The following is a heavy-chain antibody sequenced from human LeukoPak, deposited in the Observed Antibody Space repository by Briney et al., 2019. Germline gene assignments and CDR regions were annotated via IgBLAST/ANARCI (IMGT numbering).Heavy chain of an antibody. D-gene: IGHD3-10*01. J-gene: IGHJ4*02. CDR1: GFTFSSYA. Sequence: SGGSLRLSCAASGFTFSSYAMSWVRQAPGKGLEYVSAISSNGGSTYYANSVKGRFTISRDNSKNTLYLQMGSLRAEDMAVYYCARGGIGGERLFDYWGQGTLVTVSS. CDR2: ISSNGGST. V-gene: IGHV3-64*01. CDR3: ARGGIGGERLFDY.